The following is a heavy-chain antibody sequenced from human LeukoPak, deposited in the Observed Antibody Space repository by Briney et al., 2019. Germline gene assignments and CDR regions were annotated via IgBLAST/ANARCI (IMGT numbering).Heavy chain of an antibody. Sequence: GSLRLSSAASGFPFSSYAMTWVRQAPGKGLEWVSVISGSGGRTYYADSVKGRFTISRDNSKNTLYLQMSSLRAEDTAVYYCAKDRGGGNLDFDYWGQGTLVTVSS. D-gene: IGHD2-15*01. J-gene: IGHJ4*02. CDR1: GFPFSSYA. V-gene: IGHV3-23*01. CDR2: ISGSGGRT. CDR3: AKDRGGGNLDFDY.